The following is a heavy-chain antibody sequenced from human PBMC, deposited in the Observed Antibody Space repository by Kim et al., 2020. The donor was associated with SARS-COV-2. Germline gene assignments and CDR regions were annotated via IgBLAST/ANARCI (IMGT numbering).Heavy chain of an antibody. D-gene: IGHD4-17*01. Sequence: GGSTYYADSVKGRFTISRDNSKNTLYLQMNSLRAEDTAVYYCAKDTVDHWGQGTLVTVSS. CDR2: GGST. J-gene: IGHJ4*02. V-gene: IGHV3-23*01. CDR3: AKDTVDH.